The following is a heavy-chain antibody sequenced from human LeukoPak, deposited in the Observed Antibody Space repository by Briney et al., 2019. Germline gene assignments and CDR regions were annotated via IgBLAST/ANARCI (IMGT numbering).Heavy chain of an antibody. D-gene: IGHD6-13*01. Sequence: GESLKISCQGSGYRFTSYWISWVGQMPGKGLEWMGRIDPSDSYTNYSPSFQGHVTISADKSISTAYLQWSSLKASDTAIYYCAIGLFSSSWCFDYWGQGTLVPVSS. CDR3: AIGLFSSSWCFDY. V-gene: IGHV5-10-1*01. CDR2: IDPSDSYT. CDR1: GYRFTSYW. J-gene: IGHJ4*02.